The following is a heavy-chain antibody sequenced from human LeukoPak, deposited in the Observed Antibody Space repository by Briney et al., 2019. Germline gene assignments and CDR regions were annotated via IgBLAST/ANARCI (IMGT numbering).Heavy chain of an antibody. V-gene: IGHV5-51*01. J-gene: IGHJ4*02. Sequence: GESLKISCKGSGYSFTSYWIGWVRQMPGKGLEWMGIIYPGDSDTRYSPSFQGQVTISADKSISTAYLQGSSLKASDTAMYYCAGEGFCSSTSCLTYLDYGGQETRVPVSS. CDR2: IYPGDSDT. D-gene: IGHD2-2*01. CDR3: AGEGFCSSTSCLTYLDY. CDR1: GYSFTSYW.